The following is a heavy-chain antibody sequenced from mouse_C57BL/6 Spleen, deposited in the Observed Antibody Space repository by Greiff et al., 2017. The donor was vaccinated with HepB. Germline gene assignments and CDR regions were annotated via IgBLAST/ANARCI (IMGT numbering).Heavy chain of an antibody. Sequence: EVKLQESGPGLVKPSQSLSLTCSVTGYSITSGYYWNWIRQFPGNKLEWMGYISYDGSNNYNPSLKNRISITRDTSKNQFFLKLNSVTTEDTATYYCARGPPYGNYPYYFDYWGQGTTLTVSS. J-gene: IGHJ2*01. V-gene: IGHV3-6*01. CDR2: ISYDGSN. CDR3: ARGPPYGNYPYYFDY. D-gene: IGHD2-1*01. CDR1: GYSITSGYY.